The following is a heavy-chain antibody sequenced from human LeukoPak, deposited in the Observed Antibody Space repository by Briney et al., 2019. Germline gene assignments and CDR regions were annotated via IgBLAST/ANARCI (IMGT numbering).Heavy chain of an antibody. CDR1: GYSFTSYW. CDR3: ARGRGGYYDSDDAFDI. J-gene: IGHJ3*02. V-gene: IGHV5-51*01. CDR2: IYPGDSDT. D-gene: IGHD3-22*01. Sequence: GESRKISCKGSGYSFTSYWIGWVRQMPGKGLEWMGIIYPGDSDTRYSPSFQGQVTISADKSISTAYLQWSSLKASDTAMYYCARGRGGYYDSDDAFDIWGQGTMVTVSS.